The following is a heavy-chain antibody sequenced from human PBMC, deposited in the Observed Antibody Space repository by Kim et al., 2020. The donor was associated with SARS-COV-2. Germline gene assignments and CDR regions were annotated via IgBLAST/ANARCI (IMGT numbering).Heavy chain of an antibody. Sequence: GGSLRLSCAASGFTFSSYGMHWVRQAPGKGLEWVAVIWYDGSNKYYADSVKGRFTISRDNSKNTLYLQMNSLRAEDTAVYYCAKDAGYGGYVQYFDYWGQGTLVTVSS. D-gene: IGHD5-12*01. J-gene: IGHJ4*02. CDR2: IWYDGSNK. CDR1: GFTFSSYG. V-gene: IGHV3-33*06. CDR3: AKDAGYGGYVQYFDY.